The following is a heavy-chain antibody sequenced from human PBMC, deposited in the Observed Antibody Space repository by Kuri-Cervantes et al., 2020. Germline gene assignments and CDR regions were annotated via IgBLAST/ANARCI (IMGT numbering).Heavy chain of an antibody. V-gene: IGHV3-7*01. CDR1: GFTFSYYW. J-gene: IGHJ6*02. CDR3: AKGGSYFNYYGMDV. D-gene: IGHD1-26*01. Sequence: GESLKISCEASGFTFSYYWMNWVRQAPGKGLEWVANIKQDGSEKNYVDSVRGRFSISRDNAKNSLFLQMNSLRAEDTAVYYCAKGGSYFNYYGMDVWGQGTTVTVSS. CDR2: IKQDGSEK.